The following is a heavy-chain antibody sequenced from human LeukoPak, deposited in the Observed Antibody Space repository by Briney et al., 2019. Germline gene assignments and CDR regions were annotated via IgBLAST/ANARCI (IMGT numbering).Heavy chain of an antibody. CDR1: GFTSSMHA. CDR2: ISGSGDKT. Sequence: QTGGSLRLSCALSGFTSSMHAMTWVREAPGKGLEWVSGISGSGDKTYYGDSVRGRFTISRDNSKNTVDLQMNSLRLDDTAVYYCARCEQWFGHCDFHYWGQGTMVTVSS. V-gene: IGHV3-23*01. J-gene: IGHJ1*01. CDR3: ARCEQWFGHCDFHY. D-gene: IGHD3-10*01.